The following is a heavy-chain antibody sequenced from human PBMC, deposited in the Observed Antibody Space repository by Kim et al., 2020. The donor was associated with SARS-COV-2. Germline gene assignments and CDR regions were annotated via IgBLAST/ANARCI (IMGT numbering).Heavy chain of an antibody. D-gene: IGHD6-6*01. Sequence: GGSLRLSCAASGFSFSSYAMCWVRQAPGQGLEWVSAISGDAATTHFADSVKGRFTMSRDNSKNTLSLQLNSLRADDTAVYYCAKDRPRRGSLSPSGFDY. CDR3: AKDRPRRGSLSPSGFDY. V-gene: IGHV3-23*01. CDR2: ISGDAATT. CDR1: GFSFSSYA. J-gene: IGHJ4*01.